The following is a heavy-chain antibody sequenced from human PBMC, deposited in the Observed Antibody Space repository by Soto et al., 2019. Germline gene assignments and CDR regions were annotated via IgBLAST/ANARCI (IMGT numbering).Heavy chain of an antibody. J-gene: IGHJ5*02. CDR2: ISAYNGNT. D-gene: IGHD4-17*01. CDR1: GYTFTSYG. CDR3: ARAGAVTTMNRNWFDP. Sequence: WASVKVSCKASGYTFTSYGISWVRQAPGQGLEWMGWISAYNGNTNYAQKLQGRVTMTTDTSTSTAYMELRSLRSDDTAVYYCARAGAVTTMNRNWFDPWGQGTLVTVSS. V-gene: IGHV1-18*04.